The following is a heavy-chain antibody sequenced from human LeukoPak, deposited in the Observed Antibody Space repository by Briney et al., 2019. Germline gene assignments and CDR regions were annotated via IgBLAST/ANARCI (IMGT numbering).Heavy chain of an antibody. CDR1: GSISSYY. V-gene: IGHV4-59*08. CDR2: SYFIGSP. Sequence: PSETLSLTCTVDGSISSYYWSWIRPAPGKGLDWIGHSYFIGSPNYNPSLKSRVTISVDTPNNRFSLKLSSVTAADTAVYYCAGVRSTVGWRSFDYWGQGILVTVSS. CDR3: AGVRSTVGWRSFDY. D-gene: IGHD4-23*01. J-gene: IGHJ4*02.